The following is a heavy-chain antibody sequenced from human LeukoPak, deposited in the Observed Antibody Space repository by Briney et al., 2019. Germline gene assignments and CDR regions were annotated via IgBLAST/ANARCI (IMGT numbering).Heavy chain of an antibody. CDR3: ARLGNRDGYNYFLDY. CDR1: GGSISSYY. Sequence: SETLSLTCTVSGGSISSYYWSWIRQPPGKSLQWIGYIYYSGSTNYNPSLKSRVTISVDTSKNQFSLKLSSVTAADTAVYYCARLGNRDGYNYFLDYWGQGTLVTVSS. J-gene: IGHJ4*02. CDR2: IYYSGST. D-gene: IGHD5-12*01. V-gene: IGHV4-59*08.